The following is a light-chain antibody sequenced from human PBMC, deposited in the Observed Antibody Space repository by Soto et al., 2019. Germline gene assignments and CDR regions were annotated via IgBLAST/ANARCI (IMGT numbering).Light chain of an antibody. CDR3: CSYASSSTYWV. J-gene: IGLJ3*02. Sequence: QSALTQPASVSGSPGQSITISCTGTSSDAGSYNFVSWYQQHPGKAPKVMIYEGSKRPSGVSNRFSGSKSGNTASLTISGLQAEDEADYYCCSYASSSTYWVFGGGTKLTVL. V-gene: IGLV2-23*01. CDR1: SSDAGSYNF. CDR2: EGS.